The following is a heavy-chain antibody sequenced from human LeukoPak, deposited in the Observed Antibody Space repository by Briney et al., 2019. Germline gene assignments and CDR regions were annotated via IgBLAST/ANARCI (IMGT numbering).Heavy chain of an antibody. CDR3: ARGPFAHDYTDYA. Sequence: PSETLSLTCAVYAGSFSDFYWSWIRQPPGKGREWVGEINHIGTTNYNPSFKSRVSISVDTSKNQFSLRLNSVTAADTAVYYCARGPFAHDYTDYAWGQGTLVTVSS. V-gene: IGHV4-34*01. D-gene: IGHD4-11*01. J-gene: IGHJ4*02. CDR2: INHIGTT. CDR1: AGSFSDFY.